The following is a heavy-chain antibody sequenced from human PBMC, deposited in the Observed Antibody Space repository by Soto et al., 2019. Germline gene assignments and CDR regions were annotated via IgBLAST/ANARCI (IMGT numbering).Heavy chain of an antibody. CDR2: ISAYNGNT. D-gene: IGHD3-9*01. V-gene: IGHV1-18*01. Sequence: ASVKVSCKASGYTFTSYGISWVRHAPGQGLEWMGWISAYNGNTNYAQKLQGRVTMTTDTSTSTAYMELRSLRSDDTAVYYGARNPRHLTGYYNRLPDYYYYMDVWGTGTTVTASS. CDR3: ARNPRHLTGYYNRLPDYYYYMDV. J-gene: IGHJ6*03. CDR1: GYTFTSYG.